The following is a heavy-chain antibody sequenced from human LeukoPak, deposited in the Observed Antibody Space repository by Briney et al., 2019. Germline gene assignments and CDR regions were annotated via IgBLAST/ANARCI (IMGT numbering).Heavy chain of an antibody. D-gene: IGHD2-2*01. Sequence: ASVKVSCKASGYTFTGYYMHWVRQAPGQGLEWMGWINPNSGGTNYAQKFQGRVTMTRDTSISTAYMELSRLRSDDTAVYYCAGSRVVPAAPPDYWGQGTLVTVSS. CDR3: AGSRVVPAAPPDY. J-gene: IGHJ4*02. CDR1: GYTFTGYY. CDR2: INPNSGGT. V-gene: IGHV1-2*02.